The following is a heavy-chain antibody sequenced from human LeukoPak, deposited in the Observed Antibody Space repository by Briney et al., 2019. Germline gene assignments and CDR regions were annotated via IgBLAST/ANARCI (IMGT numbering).Heavy chain of an antibody. CDR2: ISSNGGST. V-gene: IGHV3-64*01. CDR3: ARSDYGDRPGGDY. Sequence: GGSLRLSCAASGFTFSSYAMHWVRQAPGKGLEYVSAISSNGGSTYYANSVKGRFTISRDNSKNTLYLQMGSLRAEDMAVYYCARSDYGDRPGGDYWGQGTLVTVSS. CDR1: GFTFSSYA. J-gene: IGHJ4*02. D-gene: IGHD4-17*01.